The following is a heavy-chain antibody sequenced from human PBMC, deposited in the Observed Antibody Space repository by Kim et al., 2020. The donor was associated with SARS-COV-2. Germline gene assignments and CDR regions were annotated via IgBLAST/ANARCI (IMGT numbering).Heavy chain of an antibody. J-gene: IGHJ4*02. D-gene: IGHD5-12*01. CDR2: IYYSGST. Sequence: SETLSLTCTVSGGSISSSSYYWGWIRQPPGKGLEWIGSIYYSGSTYYNPSLKSRVTISVDTSKNQFSLKLSSVTAADTAVYYCAREGWLQLEVDYWGQGTLVTVSS. V-gene: IGHV4-39*07. CDR3: AREGWLQLEVDY. CDR1: GGSISSSSYY.